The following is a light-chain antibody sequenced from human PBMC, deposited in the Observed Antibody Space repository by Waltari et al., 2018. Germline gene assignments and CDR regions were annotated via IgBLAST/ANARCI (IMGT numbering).Light chain of an antibody. J-gene: IGKJ2*01. CDR3: QQYNNWPPDT. CDR1: QTVSSN. CDR2: GAS. V-gene: IGKV3-15*01. Sequence: EVVMTQSPATLSVSPGERATLSCRASQTVSSNLAWYQQKPGQAPRLLIYGASTRATGIAARFSGSGSGTEFTLTISSLQSGDFAVYYCQQYNNWPPDTFGQGTKLEIK.